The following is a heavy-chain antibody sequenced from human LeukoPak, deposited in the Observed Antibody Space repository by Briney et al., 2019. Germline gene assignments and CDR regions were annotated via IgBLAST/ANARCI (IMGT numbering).Heavy chain of an antibody. J-gene: IGHJ4*02. Sequence: GGSLRLSCAASGFTFNSYEMNWVRQAPGEGLEWISYISSSGYTIYYADSVKGRFTISRDNAKNSLYLQMNSLRAEDTAVYYCARVARGLRLGELSLYYWGQGTLVTVSS. D-gene: IGHD3-16*02. V-gene: IGHV3-48*03. CDR2: ISSSGYTI. CDR1: GFTFNSYE. CDR3: ARVARGLRLGELSLYY.